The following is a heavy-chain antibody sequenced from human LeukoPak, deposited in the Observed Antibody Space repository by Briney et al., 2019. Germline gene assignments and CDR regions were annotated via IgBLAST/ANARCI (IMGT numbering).Heavy chain of an antibody. CDR1: GGSISGYS. V-gene: IGHV4-59*01. CDR3: ARGHLGLSP. CDR2: FHNSRTT. J-gene: IGHJ5*02. Sequence: SSETLSLTCTVSGGSISGYSGTWIRQPPGQGLEWIGYFHNSRTTSYNPSLTGRVIISVDTAMDQISLKLNSVTAADTAVYYCARGHLGLSPWGQGTVGTASP. D-gene: IGHD3-10*01.